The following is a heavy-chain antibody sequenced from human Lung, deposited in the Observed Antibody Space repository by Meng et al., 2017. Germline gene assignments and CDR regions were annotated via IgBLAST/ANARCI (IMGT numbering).Heavy chain of an antibody. D-gene: IGHD4-11*01. CDR1: GGFFSDSY. V-gene: IGHV4-34*01. CDR3: ARGPTTMAHDFDY. J-gene: IGHJ4*02. CDR2: INHSGST. Sequence: VQLQPRGAGLLKPSEARALPFVVAGGFFSDSYWSGIRQPPGKGLEWIGEINHSGSTNYTPSLESRATISVDTSQNNLSLKLSSVTAADSAVYYCARGPTTMAHDFDYWGQGTLVTVSS.